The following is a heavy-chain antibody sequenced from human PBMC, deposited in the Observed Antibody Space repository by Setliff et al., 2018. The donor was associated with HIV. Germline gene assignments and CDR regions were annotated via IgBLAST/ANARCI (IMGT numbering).Heavy chain of an antibody. CDR2: IYPVDYDT. D-gene: IGHD6-25*01. CDR3: ARHNPGRGPFDI. V-gene: IGHV5-51*01. Sequence: PGESLMLSCKGSGYSFTHYWIGGVLQMPANGLEWMGLIYPVDYDTRYSPSFQGQVTISADKSISTAYLQWSSLKATDIAMDYLARHNPGRGPFDIWGQGTMVTVSS. J-gene: IGHJ3*02. CDR1: GYSFTHYW.